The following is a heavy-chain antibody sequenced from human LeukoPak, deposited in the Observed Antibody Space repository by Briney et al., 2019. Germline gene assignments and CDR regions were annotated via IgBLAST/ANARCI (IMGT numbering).Heavy chain of an antibody. Sequence: PGGSLRLSCAASGFTFSDYYMSWIRQAPGKGLEWVSYISSSGSTIYYADSVKGRFTISRDNAKNSLYLQMNSLRAEDTPVYYCARDCYGDYAGRCYFGYWGQGTLVTVSS. CDR3: ARDCYGDYAGRCYFGY. CDR1: GFTFSDYY. V-gene: IGHV3-11*04. CDR2: ISSSGSTI. J-gene: IGHJ4*02. D-gene: IGHD4-17*01.